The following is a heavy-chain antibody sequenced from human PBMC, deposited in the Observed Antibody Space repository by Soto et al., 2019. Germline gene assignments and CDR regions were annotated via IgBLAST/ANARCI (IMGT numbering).Heavy chain of an antibody. CDR1: GFTFSSYA. V-gene: IGHV3-30-3*01. CDR3: ARDFVGYCSSTSCRHFDY. CDR2: ISYDGSNK. Sequence: QVQLVESGGGVVQPGRSLRLSCAASGFTFSSYAMHWVRQAPGKGLEWVAVISYDGSNKYYADSVKGRFTISRDNSKNTLYLQMNSLGAEDTAVYYCARDFVGYCSSTSCRHFDYWGQGTVVTVSS. D-gene: IGHD2-2*01. J-gene: IGHJ4*02.